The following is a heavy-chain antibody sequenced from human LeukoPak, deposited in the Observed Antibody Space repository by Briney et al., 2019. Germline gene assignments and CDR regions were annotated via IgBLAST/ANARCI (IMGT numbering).Heavy chain of an antibody. D-gene: IGHD1-26*01. J-gene: IGHJ5*02. CDR1: GFTFSGYE. CDR2: ISSSGSTI. V-gene: IGHV3-48*03. CDR3: ARAGSGRSPDWFDP. Sequence: GGSLRLSCAAFGFTFSGYEMNWVRKAPGKGLEWVSYISSSGSTIYYADSVKGRFTISRDNAKNSLYLQMNSLRAEDTAVYYCARAGSGRSPDWFDPWGQGTLVTVSS.